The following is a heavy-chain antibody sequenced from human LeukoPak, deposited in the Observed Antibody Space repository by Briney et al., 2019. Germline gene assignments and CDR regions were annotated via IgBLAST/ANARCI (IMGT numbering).Heavy chain of an antibody. V-gene: IGHV3-21*01. CDR1: GFTFSSYS. D-gene: IGHD6-19*01. CDR3: ARDRGGSGWYDY. Sequence: GGSLRLSCAASGFTFSSYSMNWVRQAPGKGLEWVSSISSSGSYIYYADSVKGRFTISRDNAKNSLYLQMNSLRAEDTAVYYCARDRGGSGWYDYWGQGTLVTVSS. J-gene: IGHJ4*02. CDR2: ISSSGSYI.